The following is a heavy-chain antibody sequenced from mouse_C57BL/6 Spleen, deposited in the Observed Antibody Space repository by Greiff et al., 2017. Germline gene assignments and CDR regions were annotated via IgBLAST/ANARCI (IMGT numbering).Heavy chain of an antibody. V-gene: IGHV1-50*01. D-gene: IGHD1-1*01. CDR2: IDPSDSYT. J-gene: IGHJ2*01. CDR1: GYTFTSYW. CDR3: ARGYYCSSYNY. Sequence: QVQLQQPGAELVKPGASVKLSCKASGYTFTSYWMQWVKQRPGQGLEWIGEIDPSDSYTNYNQKFKGKATLTVDTSSSTAYMQLSSLTSEDSAVYYCARGYYCSSYNYWGQGTTLTVSS.